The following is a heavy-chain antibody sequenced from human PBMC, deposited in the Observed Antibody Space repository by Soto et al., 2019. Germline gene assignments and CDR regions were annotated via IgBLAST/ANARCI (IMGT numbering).Heavy chain of an antibody. J-gene: IGHJ6*02. CDR2: ISAYNGNT. V-gene: IGHV1-18*01. CDR1: GYTFTSYG. CDR3: ARRDYDILTLSRDGMDV. Sequence: QVQLVQSGAEVKKPGASVKVSCKASGYTFTSYGISWVRQAPGQGLEWMGWISAYNGNTNYAQKLQGRVTMTTDTSTSTAYMELRSLRSDDTAVYYCARRDYDILTLSRDGMDVWGQGTTVTVSS. D-gene: IGHD3-9*01.